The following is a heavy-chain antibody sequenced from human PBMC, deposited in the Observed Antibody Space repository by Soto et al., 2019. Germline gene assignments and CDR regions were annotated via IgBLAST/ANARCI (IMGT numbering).Heavy chain of an antibody. Sequence: GGSLRLSCAASGFTVSSNYMSWVRQAPGKGLEWVSVIYSGGSTYYADSVKGRFTISRHNSKNTLYLQMNSLRAEDTAVYYCARAISGVYGYYYYYMDVWGKGTTVTVSS. D-gene: IGHD2-8*01. CDR2: IYSGGST. CDR3: ARAISGVYGYYYYYMDV. CDR1: GFTVSSNY. J-gene: IGHJ6*03. V-gene: IGHV3-53*04.